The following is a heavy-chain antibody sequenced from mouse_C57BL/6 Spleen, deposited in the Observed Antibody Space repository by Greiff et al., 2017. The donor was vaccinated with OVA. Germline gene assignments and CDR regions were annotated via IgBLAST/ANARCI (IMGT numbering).Heavy chain of an antibody. V-gene: IGHV1-69*01. D-gene: IGHD1-1*01. Sequence: QVQLQQPGAELVMPGASVKLSCKASGYTFTSYWMHWVKQRPGQGLEWIGEIDPSDSYTNYNQKFKGKSTLTVDKSSSTAYMQLSSLTSEDSAVYYCARSPSITTVGYFDYWGQGTTLTVSS. CDR1: GYTFTSYW. CDR3: ARSPSITTVGYFDY. CDR2: IDPSDSYT. J-gene: IGHJ2*01.